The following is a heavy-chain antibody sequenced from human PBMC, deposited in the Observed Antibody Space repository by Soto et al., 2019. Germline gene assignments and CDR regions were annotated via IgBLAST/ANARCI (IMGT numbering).Heavy chain of an antibody. V-gene: IGHV5-10-1*01. Sequence: GESLKISCNGSGYSFTSYWISWVRQMPGKGLEWSGRIDPSDSYTNYSPSFQGHVTISADKSISTAYMQWSSLKHSDTAMYYCASGLEYSSSSPLLYFDYWGQGHLVTVSS. CDR2: IDPSDSYT. CDR1: GYSFTSYW. D-gene: IGHD6-6*01. J-gene: IGHJ4*02. CDR3: ASGLEYSSSSPLLYFDY.